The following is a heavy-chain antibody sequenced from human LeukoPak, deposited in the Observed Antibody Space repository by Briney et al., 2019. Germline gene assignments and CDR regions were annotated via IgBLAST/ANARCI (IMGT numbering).Heavy chain of an antibody. J-gene: IGHJ5*02. Sequence: ASVKVSCKASGYTFTSYGISWVRQAPGQGLEWMGWISAYNGNTNYAQKLQGRVTMTTDTSTSTAYMELRSLRSDDTAVYYCARVGAQYSSSWYVFDPWGQGTLVTVSS. CDR2: ISAYNGNT. V-gene: IGHV1-18*01. D-gene: IGHD6-13*01. CDR3: ARVGAQYSSSWYVFDP. CDR1: GYTFTSYG.